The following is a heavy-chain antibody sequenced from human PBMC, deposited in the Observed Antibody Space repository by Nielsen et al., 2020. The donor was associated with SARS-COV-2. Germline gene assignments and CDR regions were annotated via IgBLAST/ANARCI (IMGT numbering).Heavy chain of an antibody. Sequence: ASVKVSCKASGYTFTGYYMHWVRQAPGQGLEWMGRINPNSGGTNYAQKFQGRVTMTRDTSISTAYMELSRLRSDDTAVYYCARDYGENYGDYKDENWFDPWGQGTWSPSPQ. CDR2: INPNSGGT. CDR1: GYTFTGYY. J-gene: IGHJ5*02. CDR3: ARDYGENYGDYKDENWFDP. D-gene: IGHD4-17*01. V-gene: IGHV1-2*06.